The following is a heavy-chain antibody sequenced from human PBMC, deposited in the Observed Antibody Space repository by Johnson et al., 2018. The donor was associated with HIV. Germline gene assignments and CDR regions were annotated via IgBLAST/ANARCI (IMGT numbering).Heavy chain of an antibody. Sequence: QVQLVESGGGWVHPGRSLRLPWQPPGSPFRSFPMNGVGRAPGRGLGWVAVKSYDGGNKYYANPGKGRLTISRDNSNSTLYRQMNSLRAEDTAVYYCARESGSSGAFDIWGQGTMVTVSS. CDR1: GSPFRSFP. CDR3: ARESGSSGAFDI. D-gene: IGHD1-26*01. V-gene: IGHV3-30-3*01. J-gene: IGHJ3*02. CDR2: KSYDGGNK.